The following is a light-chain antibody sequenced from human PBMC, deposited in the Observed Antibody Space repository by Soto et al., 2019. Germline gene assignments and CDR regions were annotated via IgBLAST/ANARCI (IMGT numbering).Light chain of an antibody. CDR2: LGS. CDR1: QRPLPCNGKNH. J-gene: IGKJ1*01. CDR3: MQAIQAPRT. V-gene: IGKV2-28*01. Sequence: GVDQVPIFLPLPPGGPASHSRRSSQRPLPCNGKNHLDWYLQKPGQSPQLLIYLGSIRASGVPDRFSGSGSGTDFTLKITRVEAEDVGVYYCMQAIQAPRTFGLGTKVEIK.